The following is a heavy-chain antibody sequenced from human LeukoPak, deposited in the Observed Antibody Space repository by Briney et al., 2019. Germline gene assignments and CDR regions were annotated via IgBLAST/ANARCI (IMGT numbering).Heavy chain of an antibody. Sequence: KPSGTLSLTCAVSGGSISSSNWWSWVRQPPGKGLEWIGSIYYSGSTYYNPSLKSRVTISVDTSKNQFSLKLSSVTAADTAVYYCARHFSASFTIFGVVTTNWFDPWGQGTLVTVSS. V-gene: IGHV4-4*02. J-gene: IGHJ5*02. CDR2: IYYSGST. D-gene: IGHD3-3*01. CDR1: GGSISSSNW. CDR3: ARHFSASFTIFGVVTTNWFDP.